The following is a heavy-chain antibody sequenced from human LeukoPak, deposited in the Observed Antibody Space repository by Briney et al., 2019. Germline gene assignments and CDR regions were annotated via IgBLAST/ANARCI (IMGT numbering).Heavy chain of an antibody. V-gene: IGHV4-59*01. J-gene: IGHJ4*02. D-gene: IGHD3-22*01. CDR1: GGSISSYY. CDR3: SRLGSPSGYPLDY. CDR2: IFYIGSTST. Sequence: PSETLSLTRTVSGGSISSYYWNWIRQPPGKGLEWIGYIFYIGSTSTSYNPSLKSRVTMSVDTSKNQFSLNLSSVTAADTAVYYCSRLGSPSGYPLDYWGQGTLVTVSS.